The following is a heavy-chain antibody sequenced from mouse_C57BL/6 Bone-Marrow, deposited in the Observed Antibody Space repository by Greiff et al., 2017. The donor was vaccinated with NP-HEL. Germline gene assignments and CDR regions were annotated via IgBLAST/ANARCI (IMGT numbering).Heavy chain of an antibody. CDR3: AREGLRRRYAMDY. CDR2: ISYDGSN. D-gene: IGHD2-2*01. Sequence: ESGPGLVKPSQSLSLTCSVTGYSITSGYYWNWIRQFPGNKLEWMGYISYDGSNNYNPSLKNRISITRDTSKNQFFLKLNSVTTEDTATYYCAREGLRRRYAMDYWGQGTSVTVSS. V-gene: IGHV3-6*01. CDR1: GYSITSGYY. J-gene: IGHJ4*01.